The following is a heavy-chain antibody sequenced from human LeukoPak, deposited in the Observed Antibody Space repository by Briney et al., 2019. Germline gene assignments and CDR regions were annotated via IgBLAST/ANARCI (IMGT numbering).Heavy chain of an antibody. CDR3: ARDCSGGSCYPAEYFQH. CDR1: GYTFTSYA. J-gene: IGHJ1*01. D-gene: IGHD2-15*01. Sequence: GASVKVSCKASGYTFTSYAMHWVRQAPGQRLEWMGWINAGNGNTKYSQKFQGRVTITRDTPASTAYMELSSLRSEDTAVYYCARDCSGGSCYPAEYFQHWGQGTLVTVSS. V-gene: IGHV1-3*01. CDR2: INAGNGNT.